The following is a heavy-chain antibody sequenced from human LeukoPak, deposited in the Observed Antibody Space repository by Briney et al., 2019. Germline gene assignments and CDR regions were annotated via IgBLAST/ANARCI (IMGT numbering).Heavy chain of an antibody. D-gene: IGHD3-10*01. CDR3: ARDLFGRGSGSYYGY. J-gene: IGHJ4*02. Sequence: GASVKVSCRASGYRFTDYYMHWVRQAPGQGLEWMGWINPNSGGTNYAQKFQSRVIMTRDTSISTAYMELSGLKSDDTAVYYCARDLFGRGSGSYYGYWGQGTLVTVSS. CDR1: GYRFTDYY. CDR2: INPNSGGT. V-gene: IGHV1-2*02.